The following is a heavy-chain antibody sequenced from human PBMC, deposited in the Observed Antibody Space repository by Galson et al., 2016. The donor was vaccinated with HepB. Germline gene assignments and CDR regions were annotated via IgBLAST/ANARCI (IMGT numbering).Heavy chain of an antibody. Sequence: SVKVSCKASRGTFKTYALSWLRQAPGQGLEWMGWISAHIGNTNYGQKFQGRVTMTTDTSTSTAYMELRSLRSDDTAVYYCARDNFVDYVGGFDIWGQGAMVTVSS. CDR3: ARDNFVDYVGGFDI. V-gene: IGHV1-18*01. CDR2: ISAHIGNT. J-gene: IGHJ3*02. CDR1: RGTFKTYA. D-gene: IGHD4-17*01.